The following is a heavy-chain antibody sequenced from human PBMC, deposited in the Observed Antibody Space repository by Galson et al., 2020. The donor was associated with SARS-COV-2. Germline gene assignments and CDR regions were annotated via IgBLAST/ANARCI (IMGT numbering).Heavy chain of an antibody. V-gene: IGHV3-49*04. D-gene: IGHD3-3*01. J-gene: IGHJ4*02. CDR3: TRDDFWSGYYRY. CDR2: IRSKAYGGTT. CDR1: GFTFGDYA. Sequence: GGSLRLPCTASGFTFGDYAMSWVRQAPGKGLEWVGFIRSKAYGGTTEYAASVKGRFTISRDDSKSIAYLQMNSLKTEDTAVYYCTRDDFWSGYYRYWGQGTLVTVSS.